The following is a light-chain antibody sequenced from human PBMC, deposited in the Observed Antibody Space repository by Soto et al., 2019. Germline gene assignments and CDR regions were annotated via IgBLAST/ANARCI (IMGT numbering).Light chain of an antibody. CDR3: QQYGSSVT. CDR1: QSVSSSF. J-gene: IGKJ1*01. Sequence: EIVMTQSPATLSVSPGESATLSCRASQSVSSSFFAWYQQKPGQAPSLLIYGASRRATGVPDRFSGSGSGTDFTLSISRLEPEDFAVYSCQQYGSSVTFGQGTKVEIK. V-gene: IGKV3-20*01. CDR2: GAS.